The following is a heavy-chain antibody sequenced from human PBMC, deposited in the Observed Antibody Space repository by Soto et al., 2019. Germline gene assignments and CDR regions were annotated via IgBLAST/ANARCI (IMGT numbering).Heavy chain of an antibody. CDR2: IIPILGIA. J-gene: IGHJ3*02. CDR1: GGTFSSYT. Sequence: SVKVSCKASGGTFSSYTISWVRQAPGQGLEWVGRIIPILGIANYAQKFQGRVTITADKSTSTAYMELSSLRSEDTAVYYCARVGMSRRFLEWLNDAFDIWGQGTMVTVSS. CDR3: ARVGMSRRFLEWLNDAFDI. D-gene: IGHD3-3*01. V-gene: IGHV1-69*02.